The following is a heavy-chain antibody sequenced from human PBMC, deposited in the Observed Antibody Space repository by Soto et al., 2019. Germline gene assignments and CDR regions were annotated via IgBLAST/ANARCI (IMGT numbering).Heavy chain of an antibody. J-gene: IGHJ3*02. D-gene: IGHD1-26*01. V-gene: IGHV3-49*04. Sequence: EVQLVESGGGSVQPGRSLRLSCSASGFTFGDYAMNWVRQAPGKGLEWVGFIRSKAYGGTTEYAASVKGRFTISRDDSKSIAYVQMNSLQTEDTAVYFCTRDRGGSYRDDAFDIWGQGTMVTVSS. CDR1: GFTFGDYA. CDR2: IRSKAYGGTT. CDR3: TRDRGGSYRDDAFDI.